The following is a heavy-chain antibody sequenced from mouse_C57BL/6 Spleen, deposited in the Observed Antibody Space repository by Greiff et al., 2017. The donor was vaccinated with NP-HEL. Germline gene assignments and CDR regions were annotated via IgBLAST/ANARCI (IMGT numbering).Heavy chain of an antibody. Sequence: VKLVESGAELVKPGASVKISCKASGYAFSSYWMNWVKQRPGKGLEWIGQIYPGDGDTNYNGKFKGKATLTADKSSSTAYMQLSSLTSEDSAVYFCARDGNYVDDYWGQGTTLTVSS. D-gene: IGHD2-1*01. CDR2: IYPGDGDT. J-gene: IGHJ2*01. V-gene: IGHV1-80*01. CDR1: GYAFSSYW. CDR3: ARDGNYVDDY.